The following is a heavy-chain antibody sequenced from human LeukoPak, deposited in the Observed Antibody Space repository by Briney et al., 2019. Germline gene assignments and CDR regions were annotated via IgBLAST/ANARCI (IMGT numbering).Heavy chain of an antibody. CDR3: ARDTITRGLDY. J-gene: IGHJ4*02. CDR1: GGSISSYY. CDR2: IYYSGST. V-gene: IGHV4-59*01. D-gene: IGHD3-10*01. Sequence: SETLSLTCTVSGGSISSYYWSWIRQPPGKGLEWIGYIYYSGSTNYNPSLKSRVTISVDTSKNQFSLKLSSVTAADTAVYYCARDTITRGLDYWGQGTLVTVSS.